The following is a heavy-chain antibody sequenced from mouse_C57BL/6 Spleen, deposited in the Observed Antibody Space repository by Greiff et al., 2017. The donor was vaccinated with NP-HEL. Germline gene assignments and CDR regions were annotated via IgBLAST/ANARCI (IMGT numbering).Heavy chain of an antibody. CDR1: GYAFSSSW. J-gene: IGHJ2*01. D-gene: IGHD1-1*01. CDR2: IYPGDGDT. V-gene: IGHV1-82*01. Sequence: QVQLKESGPELVKPGASVKISCKASGYAFSSSWMNWVKQRPGKGLEWIERIYPGDGDTNYNGKFKGKATLTADKSSSTAYKQLSSLTSEDSAVYFCAREEFYYGSRRDYFDYWGQGTTLTVSS. CDR3: AREEFYYGSRRDYFDY.